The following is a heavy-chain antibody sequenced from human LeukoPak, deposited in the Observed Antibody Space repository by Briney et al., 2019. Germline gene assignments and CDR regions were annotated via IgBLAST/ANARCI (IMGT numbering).Heavy chain of an antibody. CDR2: IPYDGSNK. CDR1: GFTFITYA. J-gene: IGHJ4*02. V-gene: IGHV3-30*04. CDR3: ARDLDY. Sequence: GGSLRLSFAASGFTFITYAMHGARQAPAKGLKWVSVIPYDGSNKTYACSVKGRFTISRDNAKNSLYLQMNSLRAEDTAVYYCARDLDYWGQGTLVTVSS.